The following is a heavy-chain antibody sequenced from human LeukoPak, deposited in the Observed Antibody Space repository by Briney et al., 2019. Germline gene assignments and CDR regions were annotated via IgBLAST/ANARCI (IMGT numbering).Heavy chain of an antibody. Sequence: PSETLSLTCTVSGGSISSYYWSWIRQPPGKGLEWIGYIYYSGSTNYNPSLKSRVTISVDTSKNQFSLKLSSVTAADTAVYYCARDVGSYSDYWGQGTLVIVSS. V-gene: IGHV4-59*01. CDR3: ARDVGSYSDY. J-gene: IGHJ4*02. D-gene: IGHD1-26*01. CDR2: IYYSGST. CDR1: GGSISSYY.